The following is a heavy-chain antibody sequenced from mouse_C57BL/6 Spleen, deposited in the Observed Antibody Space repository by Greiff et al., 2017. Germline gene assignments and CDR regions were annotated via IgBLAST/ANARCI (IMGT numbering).Heavy chain of an antibody. CDR1: GYTFTSYG. J-gene: IGHJ1*03. CDR2: IYPRSGNT. Sequence: QVQLQQSGAELARPGASVKLSCKASGYTFTSYGISWVKQRTGQGLEWIGEIYPRSGNTYYNEKFKGKATLTADKSSSTAYMELRSLTSEDSAVYFCARRDVLRSRYFDVWGTGTTVTVSS. V-gene: IGHV1-81*01. D-gene: IGHD1-1*01. CDR3: ARRDVLRSRYFDV.